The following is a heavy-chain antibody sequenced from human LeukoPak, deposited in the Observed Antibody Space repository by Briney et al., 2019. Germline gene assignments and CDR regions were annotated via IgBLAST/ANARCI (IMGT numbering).Heavy chain of an antibody. CDR1: GFTFSNAW. CDR3: ITYSMAVYSKGWAGTFDY. V-gene: IGHV3-15*01. CDR2: IRSKADGGTI. Sequence: GGSLRLSCAASGFTFSNAWMSWVRQAPGKGLEWVGRIRSKADGGTIEYAAPVKGRFTISRDDSKNTLHLQMNSLQTEDSAVYYCITYSMAVYSKGWAGTFDYWGQGTLVTASS. J-gene: IGHJ4*02. D-gene: IGHD6-19*01.